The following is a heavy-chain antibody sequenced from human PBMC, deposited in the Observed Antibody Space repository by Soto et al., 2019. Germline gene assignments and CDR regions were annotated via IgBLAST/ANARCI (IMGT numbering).Heavy chain of an antibody. CDR2: ISGSGGNT. CDR3: AKPYYGSGSYHFDY. D-gene: IGHD3-10*01. V-gene: IGHV3-23*01. J-gene: IGHJ4*02. Sequence: PGGSLRLSCAASGFTFGRYAMSWVRQAPGKGLEWVSAISGSGGNTYYADSVKGRFTISRDNSKNTLLLQMNSLRVEDTAVYYCAKPYYGSGSYHFDYWGQGTLVTVSS. CDR1: GFTFGRYA.